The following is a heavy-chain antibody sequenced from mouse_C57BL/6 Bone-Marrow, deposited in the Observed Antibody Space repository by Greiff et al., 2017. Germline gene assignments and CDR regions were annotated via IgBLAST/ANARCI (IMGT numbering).Heavy chain of an antibody. D-gene: IGHD2-3*01. V-gene: IGHV1-85*01. CDR1: GYTFTSYD. Sequence: VQLQQSGPELVKPGASVKLSCKASGYTFTSYDINWVKQRPGQGLEWIGWIYPRDGSTKYNEKFKGKATLTVDTSSSTAYMELHSRTSEDSAVYFCAGYYPFAYWGQGTLVTVSA. CDR3: AGYYPFAY. CDR2: IYPRDGST. J-gene: IGHJ3*01.